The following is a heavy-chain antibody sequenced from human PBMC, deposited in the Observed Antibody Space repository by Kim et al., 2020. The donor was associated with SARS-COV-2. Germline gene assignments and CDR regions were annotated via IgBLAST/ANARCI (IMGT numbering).Heavy chain of an antibody. CDR1: GFTFSSYA. CDR2: ISGSGGST. D-gene: IGHD3-22*01. CDR3: ARESYYYDSSGYYDY. V-gene: IGHV3-23*01. Sequence: GGSLRLSCAASGFTFSSYAMSWVRQAPGKGLEWVSAISGSGGSTYYADSVKGRFTISRDNSKNTLYLQMNSLRAEDTAVYYCARESYYYDSSGYYDYWGQGTLVTVSS. J-gene: IGHJ4*02.